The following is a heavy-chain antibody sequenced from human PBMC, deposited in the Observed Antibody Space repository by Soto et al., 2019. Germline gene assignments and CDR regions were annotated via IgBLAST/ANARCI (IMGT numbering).Heavy chain of an antibody. D-gene: IGHD2-21*01. Sequence: GGSLRLSCATSGFPFSDYYMSWIRQAPGKGLEWLSHISPKSTYRNYADSVKGRFTISRDNTKSSLFLQMNSLGVEDTAVYYCARGGGGGLFEHWGQGVLVTV. CDR2: ISPKSTYR. CDR1: GFPFSDYY. CDR3: ARGGGGGLFEH. J-gene: IGHJ4*02. V-gene: IGHV3-11*06.